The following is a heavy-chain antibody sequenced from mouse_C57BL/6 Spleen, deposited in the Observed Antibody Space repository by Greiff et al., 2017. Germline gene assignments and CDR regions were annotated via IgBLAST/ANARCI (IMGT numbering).Heavy chain of an antibody. V-gene: IGHV14-1*01. CDR3: TTTGSVTWCAD. Sequence: EVQLQQSGAELVRPGASVKLSCTASGFNIKAYCMHWVKQRPEQGLEWIGMIDPEDGDTEYAPQFQGKATLTADTSSNTAYLQLSRLTYEDAAVYYCTTTGSVTWCADWGQETLVTVSA. CDR1: GFNIKAYC. CDR2: IDPEDGDT. J-gene: IGHJ3*01. D-gene: IGHD4-1*01.